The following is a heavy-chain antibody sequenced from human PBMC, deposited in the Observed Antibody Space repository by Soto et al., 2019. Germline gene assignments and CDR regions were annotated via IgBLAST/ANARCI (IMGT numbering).Heavy chain of an antibody. CDR3: RGEGWGYSPIDY. Sequence: GASVKVSCKTSGYTFSAYYVHWARRAPGRGFQWLGWINPSNEITTFSEFFQGRITMTRDTSTNTVHLELNRLTSDDTAVYYCRGEGWGYSPIDYWGQGTQVTVSS. J-gene: IGHJ4*02. D-gene: IGHD2-21*01. CDR2: INPSNEIT. CDR1: GYTFSAYY. V-gene: IGHV1-2*02.